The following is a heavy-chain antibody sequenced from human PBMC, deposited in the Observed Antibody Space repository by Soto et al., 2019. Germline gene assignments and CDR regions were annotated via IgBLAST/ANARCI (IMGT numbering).Heavy chain of an antibody. Sequence: EVQLVESGGGLIQPGGSLRLSCAASGFTVTNKYMTWVRQAPGKGLEWVSVIYSGGSTSYADSVKGRFTISRDNCKNILYLQMNSLRAEDTAVYYCARVDYGDYGWYFDLWGRGTLVTVSS. CDR1: GFTVTNKY. V-gene: IGHV3-53*01. J-gene: IGHJ2*01. CDR3: ARVDYGDYGWYFDL. D-gene: IGHD4-17*01. CDR2: IYSGGST.